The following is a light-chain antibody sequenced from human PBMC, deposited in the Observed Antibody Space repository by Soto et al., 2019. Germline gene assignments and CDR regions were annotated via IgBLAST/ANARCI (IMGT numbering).Light chain of an antibody. J-gene: IGKJ4*01. Sequence: IVMKLSPGTLSLSPGEGATLSCRASRSVNSNYLAWYQQKPGQAPSLLTYGASSRATDVPDRFSASGSGTDFALTISRLEPEDGAVYYCQLYISSPLTFGGGTNV. CDR3: QLYISSPLT. V-gene: IGKV3-20*01. CDR1: RSVNSNY. CDR2: GAS.